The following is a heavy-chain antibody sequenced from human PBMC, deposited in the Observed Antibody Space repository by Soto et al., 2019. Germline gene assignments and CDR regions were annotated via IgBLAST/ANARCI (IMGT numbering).Heavy chain of an antibody. CDR1: GYTFTGYY. Sequence: ASVKVSCKASGYTFTGYYMHWVRQAPGQGLEWMGWINPNSGGTNYAQKFQGWVTMTRDTSISTAYMELSRLRSDDTAVYYCARDGLVTGGYYYLDYYYYGMDVWGQGTTVTVSS. J-gene: IGHJ6*02. V-gene: IGHV1-2*04. CDR3: ARDGLVTGGYYYLDYYYYGMDV. D-gene: IGHD3-22*01. CDR2: INPNSGGT.